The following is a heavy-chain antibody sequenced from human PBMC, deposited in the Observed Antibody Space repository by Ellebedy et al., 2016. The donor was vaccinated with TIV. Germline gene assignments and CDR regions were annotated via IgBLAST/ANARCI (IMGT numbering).Heavy chain of an antibody. V-gene: IGHV3-48*01. CDR2: IGSSISTI. CDR3: AREVGGGGAY. J-gene: IGHJ4*02. CDR1: GFSFSTHS. Sequence: GGSLRLSXAASGFSFSTHSMTWVRQAPGKGLEWVSYIGSSISTIYYADSVKGRFTISRDNAKNSLYLQMNSLRAEDTAVYYCAREVGGGGAYWGQGTLVTVSS. D-gene: IGHD2-21*01.